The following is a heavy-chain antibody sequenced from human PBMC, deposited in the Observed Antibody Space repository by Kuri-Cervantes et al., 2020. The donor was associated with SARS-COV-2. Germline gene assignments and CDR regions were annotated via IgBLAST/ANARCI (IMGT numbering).Heavy chain of an antibody. V-gene: IGHV3-21*01. Sequence: GGSLRFSCAASGFTFTTFGMHWVRQAPGKGLEWVSCTSSGSTYIYYVDSVRGRFTISRDNAKNSLYLQMNSLRAEDTAVYYCARAGGSGGTSNYYYYMDVWGKGTTVTVSS. CDR1: GFTFTTFG. J-gene: IGHJ6*03. CDR2: TSSGSTYI. CDR3: ARAGGSGGTSNYYYYMDV. D-gene: IGHD2-15*01.